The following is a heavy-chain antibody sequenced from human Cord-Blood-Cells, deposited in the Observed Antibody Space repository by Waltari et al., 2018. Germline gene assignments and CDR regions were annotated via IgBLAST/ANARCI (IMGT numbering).Heavy chain of an antibody. CDR1: GISLSTSGMC. CDR2: IDWDDDK. CDR3: ARIRVGYSSSSLVDY. V-gene: IGHV2-70*01. D-gene: IGHD6-6*01. J-gene: IGHJ4*02. Sequence: VVSTQTLTLTCTFSGISLSTSGMCVSWNRQPPGKALEWLALIDWDDDKYYSTSLKTRLTISKDTSKNQVVLTMTNMDPVDTATYYCARIRVGYSSSSLVDYWGQGTLVTVSS.